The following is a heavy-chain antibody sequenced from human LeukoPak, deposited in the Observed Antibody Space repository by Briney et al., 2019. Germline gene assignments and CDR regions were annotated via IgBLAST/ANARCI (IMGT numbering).Heavy chain of an antibody. CDR1: GFTFSSYA. V-gene: IGHV3-23*01. CDR3: AKTPTYYYDSSGYWEGDCYFDY. J-gene: IGHJ4*02. D-gene: IGHD3-22*01. Sequence: QPGGSLRLSCAVAGFTFSSYAMSWVRQAPGKGLEWVSAISGSGGSTYYADSVKGRFTISRDNSKNTLYLQMNSLSAEDTAVYYCAKTPTYYYDSSGYWEGDCYFDYWGQGTLVTVSS. CDR2: ISGSGGST.